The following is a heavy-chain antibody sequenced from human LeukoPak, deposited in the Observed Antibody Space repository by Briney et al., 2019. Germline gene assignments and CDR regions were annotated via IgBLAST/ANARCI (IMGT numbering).Heavy chain of an antibody. CDR3: AREPPKACYFDF. CDR2: IIPIFGTA. V-gene: IGHV1-69*06. CDR1: GGTFSSYA. Sequence: GASVKVSCKASGGTFSSYAISWVRQAPGQGLEWMGGIIPIFGTADYAQKFQGRVTMTGDTSTTTIYMELNSLRSEDTAVYYCAREPPKACYFDFWGQGTLVTVSS. J-gene: IGHJ4*02.